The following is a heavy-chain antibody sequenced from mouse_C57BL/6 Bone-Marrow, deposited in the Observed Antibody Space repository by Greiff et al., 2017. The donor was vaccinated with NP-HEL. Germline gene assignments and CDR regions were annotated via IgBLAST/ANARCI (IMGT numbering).Heavy chain of an antibody. CDR3: ARGGWLLTCFDV. Sequence: EVQLQQSGPELVKPGASVKISCKASGYSFTGYYMNWVKQSPEKSLEWIGEINPSTGGTTYNQKFKAKATLTVDKSSSTAYMQLKSLTSEDSAVYYCARGGWLLTCFDVWGTGTTVTVSS. J-gene: IGHJ1*03. CDR1: GYSFTGYY. D-gene: IGHD2-3*01. CDR2: INPSTGGT. V-gene: IGHV1-42*01.